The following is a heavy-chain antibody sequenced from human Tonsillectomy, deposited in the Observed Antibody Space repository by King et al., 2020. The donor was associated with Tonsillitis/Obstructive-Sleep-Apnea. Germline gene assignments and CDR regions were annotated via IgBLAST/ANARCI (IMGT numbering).Heavy chain of an antibody. CDR3: ARDLAVAAHGAFDI. CDR2: IYYSVST. J-gene: IGHJ3*02. D-gene: IGHD6-19*01. CDR1: GGSISSYY. Sequence: HVQLQESGPGLVKPSETLSLTCTVSGGSISSYYGSWIRQPPGKGLELIGYIYYSVSTNYNPSLKSRVTISVDTSKNQFSLKLSSVTAADTAVYYCARDLAVAAHGAFDIWGQGTMVTVSS. V-gene: IGHV4-59*01.